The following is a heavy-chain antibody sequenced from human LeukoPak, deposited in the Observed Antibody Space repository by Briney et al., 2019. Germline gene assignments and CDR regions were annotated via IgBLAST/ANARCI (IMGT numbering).Heavy chain of an antibody. V-gene: IGHV3-23*01. CDR3: AKNRLLWFGELDY. J-gene: IGHJ4*02. Sequence: PGGSLRLSCVASGSTFSSYAMSWVRQAPGKGLEWVSVISATGGNTYYADSVKGRFTISRDNSKNTVYLQMNSLRAEDTAIYYCAKNRLLWFGELDYWGQGTLLTVSS. CDR1: GSTFSSYA. CDR2: ISATGGNT. D-gene: IGHD3-10*01.